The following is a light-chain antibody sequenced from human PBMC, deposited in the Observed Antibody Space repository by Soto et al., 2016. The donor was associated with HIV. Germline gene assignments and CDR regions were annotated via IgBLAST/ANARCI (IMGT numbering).Light chain of an antibody. CDR3: QVWDSDSDYVI. CDR1: NVENRR. CDR2: DDS. Sequence: YVLTQSPSVSVAPGKTAKITCGGNNVENRRVHWYQQKPGQAPALVVHDDSDRPSGIPERSSGSKSGNTATLTINRVEAGDEADYYCQVWDSDSDYVIFGGGTKVTVL. J-gene: IGLJ2*01. V-gene: IGLV3-21*03.